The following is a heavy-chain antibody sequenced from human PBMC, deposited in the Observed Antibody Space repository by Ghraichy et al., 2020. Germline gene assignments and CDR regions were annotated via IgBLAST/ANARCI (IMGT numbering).Heavy chain of an antibody. CDR2: ISAYNGNT. V-gene: IGHV1-18*01. D-gene: IGHD1-26*01. Sequence: ASVKVSCKASGYTFTSYGISWVRQAPGQGLEWMGWISAYNGNTNYAQKLQGRVTMTTDTSTSTAYMELRSLRSDDTAVYYCARDRPYSGSYGPCEDYWGQGTLVTVSS. CDR3: ARDRPYSGSYGPCEDY. J-gene: IGHJ4*02. CDR1: GYTFTSYG.